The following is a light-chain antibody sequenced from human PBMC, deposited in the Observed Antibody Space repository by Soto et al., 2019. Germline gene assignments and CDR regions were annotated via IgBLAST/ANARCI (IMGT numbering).Light chain of an antibody. CDR2: GAS. CDR3: QQYNNWPRT. J-gene: IGKJ1*01. Sequence: EMVMTQSPATLSVSPGERATLSCRVSQSIRSNLAWYQQKPGQAPRLLIYGASTRATGIPARFSGGGSGTDFTLTISSLQSEDFAVDDCQQYNNWPRTFGQGTKVDIK. CDR1: QSIRSN. V-gene: IGKV3-15*01.